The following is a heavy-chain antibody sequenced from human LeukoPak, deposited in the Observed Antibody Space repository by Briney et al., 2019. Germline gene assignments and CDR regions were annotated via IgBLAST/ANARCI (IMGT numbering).Heavy chain of an antibody. J-gene: IGHJ4*02. CDR3: ARIMITFGGVIVPFDY. D-gene: IGHD3-16*02. V-gene: IGHV3-23*01. Sequence: GRSLRLSCAASGFTFSSYAMSWVRQAPGKGLEWVSAISGSGGSTYYADSVKGRFTISRDNAKNSLYLQMNSLRAEDTAVYYCARIMITFGGVIVPFDYWGQGTLVTVSS. CDR2: ISGSGGST. CDR1: GFTFSSYA.